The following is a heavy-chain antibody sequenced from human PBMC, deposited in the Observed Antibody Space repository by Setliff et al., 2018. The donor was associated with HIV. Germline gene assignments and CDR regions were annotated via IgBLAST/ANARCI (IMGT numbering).Heavy chain of an antibody. Sequence: GGSLRLSCAASGFSFNNAWMNWVRQAPGKGLEWVGRIKSKSDGGTAEYAAPVKGRFTISRDDSKNTVYLQMNSLKTEDTAVYYCTIHTGLDYWGQGTLVTVSS. V-gene: IGHV3-15*01. CDR3: TIHTGLDY. CDR1: GFSFNNAW. J-gene: IGHJ4*02. CDR2: IKSKSDGGTA.